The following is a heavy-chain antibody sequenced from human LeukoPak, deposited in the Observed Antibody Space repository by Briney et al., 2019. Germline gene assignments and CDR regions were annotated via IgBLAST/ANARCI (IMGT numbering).Heavy chain of an antibody. Sequence: PSETLSLTCTVSGGSISSYYWSWIRQPPRKGLEWIGYIYYSGSTNYNPSLKSRVTISADTSKNQFSLKLSSVTAADTAVYYCARAPQTYYDFWSGYSEAPQFDYWGQGTLVTVSS. CDR2: IYYSGST. J-gene: IGHJ4*02. D-gene: IGHD3-3*01. CDR1: GGSISSYY. V-gene: IGHV4-59*01. CDR3: ARAPQTYYDFWSGYSEAPQFDY.